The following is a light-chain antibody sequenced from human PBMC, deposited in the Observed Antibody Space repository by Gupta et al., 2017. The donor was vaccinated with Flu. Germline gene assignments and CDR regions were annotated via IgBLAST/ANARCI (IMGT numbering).Light chain of an antibody. CDR3: QQVNSYPWT. CDR2: VAS. V-gene: IGKV1-9*01. J-gene: IGKJ1*01. CDR1: HGISTY. Sequence: PSFLSASVGDRVTITCRASHGISTYLAWYQQKPGKAPKLIIYVASILQSGVPSRFSGSGSGTEFTLTISSLQAEDFATYYCQQVNSYPWTFGQGTKVEIK.